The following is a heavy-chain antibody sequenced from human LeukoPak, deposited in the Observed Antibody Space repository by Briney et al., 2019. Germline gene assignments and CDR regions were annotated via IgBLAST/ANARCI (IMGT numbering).Heavy chain of an antibody. CDR2: IGSSSSSM. Sequence: GGSLRLSCAASGLTFHTYVMKWVRQAPGKGLEWVSSIGSSSSSMYYADSVRGRFTISRDNAKNSLYLQMNSLRAEDAAVYYCAREDYSSGNPTIDNWGQGTLVTVSS. J-gene: IGHJ4*02. D-gene: IGHD3-10*01. V-gene: IGHV3-21*01. CDR3: AREDYSSGNPTIDN. CDR1: GLTFHTYV.